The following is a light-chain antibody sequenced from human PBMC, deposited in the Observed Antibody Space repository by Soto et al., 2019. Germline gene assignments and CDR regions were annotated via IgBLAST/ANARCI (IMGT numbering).Light chain of an antibody. J-gene: IGLJ1*01. Sequence: QSVLTQPASVSGSPGQAITISCSGTSSDVGAFNYVSWYQQHPGKAPKLMIYDVSNRPSGVSNRFSGSKSGNTASLTISGLRAEDEADYYCNSYTGNNTYVFGTGTKV. CDR1: SSDVGAFNY. CDR2: DVS. V-gene: IGLV2-14*03. CDR3: NSYTGNNTYV.